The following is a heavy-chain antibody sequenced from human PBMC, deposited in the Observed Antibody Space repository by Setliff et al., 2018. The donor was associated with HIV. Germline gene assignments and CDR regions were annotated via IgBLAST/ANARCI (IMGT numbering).Heavy chain of an antibody. D-gene: IGHD1-26*01. J-gene: IGHJ4*02. CDR2: MNPNSGNT. Sequence: TCTVSGGSISSGGYYWSWIRQPPGRGLEWMGWMNPNSGNTGYAQKFQGRVIMTRNTSITTAYMQVTRLRSDDTAVYYCARGSFGGSYSSFWGQGTLVTVSS. CDR3: ARGSFGGSYSSF. V-gene: IGHV1-8*01. CDR1: GGSISSGG.